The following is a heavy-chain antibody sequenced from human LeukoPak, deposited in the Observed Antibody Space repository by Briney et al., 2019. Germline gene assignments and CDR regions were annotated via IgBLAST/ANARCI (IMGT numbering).Heavy chain of an antibody. J-gene: IGHJ4*02. Sequence: SETLSLTCTVSGGSISSGGYYWSWIRQHPGKGLEWIGYIYYSGSTYYNPSLKSRVTISVDTSKNQFSLKLSSVTAADTAVYYCARVGHYYDSSGYFNWGQGTLVTVSS. CDR3: ARVGHYYDSSGYFN. V-gene: IGHV4-31*03. CDR2: IYYSGST. D-gene: IGHD3-22*01. CDR1: GGSISSGGYY.